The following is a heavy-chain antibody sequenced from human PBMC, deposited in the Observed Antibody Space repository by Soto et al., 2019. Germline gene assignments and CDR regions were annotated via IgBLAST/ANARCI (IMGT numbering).Heavy chain of an antibody. J-gene: IGHJ4*02. Sequence: LSLTCTVSGGSINTFYWSWVRQPAGEGLEWIGRIFSSGSTSFNPSLESRVAMSVDTSKNHFSLNLSSVTAADMAVYYCAREGSYSAYNFAHGIQLWSFDFWGQGALVTVSS. CDR1: GGSINTFY. CDR2: IFSSGST. D-gene: IGHD5-12*01. V-gene: IGHV4-4*07. CDR3: AREGSYSAYNFAHGIQLWSFDF.